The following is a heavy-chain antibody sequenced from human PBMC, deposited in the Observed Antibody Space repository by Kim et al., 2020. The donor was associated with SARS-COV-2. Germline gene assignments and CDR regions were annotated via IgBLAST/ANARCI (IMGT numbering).Heavy chain of an antibody. Sequence: ASVKVSCKPSGYTFATYAIHWVRQVPGQRLEFMGWINAGNGDTGSSQKFQGRVTLSRDSSARTVYMELSSLGSEDTAVYYCVRRGLGYGMDVWGQGTTVT. V-gene: IGHV1-3*01. CDR2: INAGNGDT. D-gene: IGHD6-19*01. CDR1: GYTFATYA. J-gene: IGHJ6*02. CDR3: VRRGLGYGMDV.